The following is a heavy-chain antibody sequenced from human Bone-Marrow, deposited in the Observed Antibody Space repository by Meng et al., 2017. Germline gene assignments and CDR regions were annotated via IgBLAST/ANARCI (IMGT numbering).Heavy chain of an antibody. D-gene: IGHD3-16*01. Sequence: GESLKISCAASGFTFDSYAMSWVRQAPGKGLEWVSAISGSGGSTYYADSVKGRVTISRDNSKNTLYLQMNSLRAEDTAVYYCAKWGVDYWGQGTLVTVSS. CDR1: GFTFDSYA. J-gene: IGHJ4*02. V-gene: IGHV3-23*01. CDR2: ISGSGGST. CDR3: AKWGVDY.